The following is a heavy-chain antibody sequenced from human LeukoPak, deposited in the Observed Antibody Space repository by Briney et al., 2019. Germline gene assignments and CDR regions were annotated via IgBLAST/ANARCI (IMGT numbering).Heavy chain of an antibody. CDR1: GYTFTDYY. Sequence: ASVKVSCKASGYTFTDYYIHWVRQAPGQGLEWMAWINPNSGGTYYAQNFHDRITLTRDTSISTAYMELSRLRSDDTAIYYCARANGLYCSSTSCLFDYWGQGTLVTVSS. D-gene: IGHD2-2*01. J-gene: IGHJ4*02. CDR2: INPNSGGT. CDR3: ARANGLYCSSTSCLFDY. V-gene: IGHV1-2*02.